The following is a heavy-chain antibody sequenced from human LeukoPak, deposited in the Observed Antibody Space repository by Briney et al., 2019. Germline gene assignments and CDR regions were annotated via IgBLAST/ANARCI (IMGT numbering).Heavy chain of an antibody. V-gene: IGHV1-2*02. CDR3: AREIDARAASFDY. D-gene: IGHD6-13*01. Sequence: GASVKVSCKASGYTFTGYYMHWARQAPGQGLEWMGWINPNSGGTNYARKFQGRVTMTRDTSISTAYMELSRLRSDDTAVYYCAREIDARAASFDYWGQGTLVTVSS. CDR1: GYTFTGYY. J-gene: IGHJ4*02. CDR2: INPNSGGT.